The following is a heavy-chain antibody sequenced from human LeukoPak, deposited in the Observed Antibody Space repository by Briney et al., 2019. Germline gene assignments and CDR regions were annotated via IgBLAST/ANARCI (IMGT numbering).Heavy chain of an antibody. D-gene: IGHD3-10*01. Sequence: ASVKVSCKASGYTFTCYYMHWVRQAPGQGLEWMGWINPNSGGTNYAQKFQGRVTMTRDTSISTAYMELSRLRSDDTAVYYCARVATMVRGVPGRYNWFDPWGQGTLVTVSS. CDR2: INPNSGGT. V-gene: IGHV1-2*02. CDR1: GYTFTCYY. CDR3: ARVATMVRGVPGRYNWFDP. J-gene: IGHJ5*02.